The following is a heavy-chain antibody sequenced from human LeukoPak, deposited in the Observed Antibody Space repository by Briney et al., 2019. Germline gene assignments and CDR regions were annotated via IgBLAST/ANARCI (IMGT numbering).Heavy chain of an antibody. CDR1: GFTFSDYY. CDR2: ISSSGITI. J-gene: IGHJ4*02. V-gene: IGHV3-11*04. CDR3: ARCSGAGYYFDY. Sequence: GGSLRLSCAASGFTFSDYYMTWIRQAPGKGLEWVSYISSSGITIYYADSVKGRFTISRDNAKNSLYLQMNSLRAEDTAVYYCARCSGAGYYFDYWGQGTLVTVSS. D-gene: IGHD2-15*01.